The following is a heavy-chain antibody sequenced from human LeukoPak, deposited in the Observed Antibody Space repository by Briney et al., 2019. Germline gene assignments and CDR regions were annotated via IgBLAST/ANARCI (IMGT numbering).Heavy chain of an antibody. V-gene: IGHV5-51*01. CDR1: GYSFTSYW. J-gene: IGHJ3*02. Sequence: GESLKISCKGSGYSFTSYWIGWVRQMPGKGLEWMGIIYPGDSDTRYSPSFQGQVTISADKSISPAYLQWSSLKASDTAMYYCARQTPSRIAVAGPDAFDIWGQGTMVTVSS. D-gene: IGHD6-19*01. CDR2: IYPGDSDT. CDR3: ARQTPSRIAVAGPDAFDI.